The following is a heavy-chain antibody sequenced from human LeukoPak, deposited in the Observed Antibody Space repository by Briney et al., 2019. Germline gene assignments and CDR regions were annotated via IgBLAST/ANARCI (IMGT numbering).Heavy chain of an antibody. J-gene: IGHJ4*02. CDR3: ARRLVTAGITDFFDS. CDR1: GFTFSDYS. D-gene: IGHD2-2*01. Sequence: GGSLRLSCTASGFTFSDYSMSWVRQAPGAGLEWVSAISPAGDSTTDADSVKGWFTISRDNSKSTLYLQMNGLTAEDTALYYCARRLVTAGITDFFDSWGQGTLVSVSS. CDR2: ISPAGDST. V-gene: IGHV3-23*01.